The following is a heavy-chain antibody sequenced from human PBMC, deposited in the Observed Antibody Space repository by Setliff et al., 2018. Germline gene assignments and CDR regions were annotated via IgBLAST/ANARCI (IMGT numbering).Heavy chain of an antibody. V-gene: IGHV4-39*01. CDR1: GGSISSSSYY. CDR3: ARHGGIAAAGKLVLNGFDP. Sequence: PSETLSLTCTVSGGSISSSSYYWGWIRQPPGKGLERIGSIYYSGSTYYNPSLKSRVTISVDTSKNQFSLKLSSVTAADTAVYYCARHGGIAAAGKLVLNGFDPWGQGTLVTVSS. J-gene: IGHJ5*02. D-gene: IGHD6-13*01. CDR2: IYYSGST.